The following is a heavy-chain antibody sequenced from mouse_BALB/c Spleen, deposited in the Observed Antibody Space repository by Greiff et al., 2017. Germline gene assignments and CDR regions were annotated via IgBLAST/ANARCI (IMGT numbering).Heavy chain of an antibody. CDR1: GDSITSGY. J-gene: IGHJ4*01. CDR3: ARWGALYGDYAMDY. Sequence: EVQLQQSGPSLVKPSQTLSLTCSVTGDSITSGYWNWIRKFPGNKLEYMGYISYSGSTYYNPSLKSRISITRDTSKNQYYLQLNSVTTEDTATYYCARWGALYGDYAMDYWGQGTSVTVSS. D-gene: IGHD1-1*02. CDR2: ISYSGST. V-gene: IGHV3-8*02.